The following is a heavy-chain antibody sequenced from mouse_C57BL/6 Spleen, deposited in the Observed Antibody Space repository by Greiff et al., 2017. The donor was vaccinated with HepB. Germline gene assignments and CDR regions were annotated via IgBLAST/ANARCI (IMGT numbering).Heavy chain of an antibody. V-gene: IGHV3-6*01. D-gene: IGHD1-1*01. Sequence: EVKLQQSGPGLVKPSQSLSLTCSVTGYSITSGYYWNWIRQFPGNKLEWMGYISYDGSNNYNPSLKNRISITRDTSKNQFFLKLNSVTTEDTATYYCARWVTTVVGAMDYWGQGTSVTVSS. CDR2: ISYDGSN. J-gene: IGHJ4*01. CDR1: GYSITSGYY. CDR3: ARWVTTVVGAMDY.